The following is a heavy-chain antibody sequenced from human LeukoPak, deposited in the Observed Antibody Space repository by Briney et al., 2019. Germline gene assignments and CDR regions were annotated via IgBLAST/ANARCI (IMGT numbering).Heavy chain of an antibody. CDR3: VKGPRPDITVAHTVEN. CDR2: ISGSGGST. D-gene: IGHD6-19*01. J-gene: IGHJ4*02. Sequence: HPGGSLRLSCAASGFTFSSYAMSWVRQAPGKGLEWVSAISGSGGSTYYADSVKGRFTISRDNSKNSLYLQMNTVRAEDTAVYYCVKGPRPDITVAHTVENWGQGTLVTVSS. V-gene: IGHV3-23*01. CDR1: GFTFSSYA.